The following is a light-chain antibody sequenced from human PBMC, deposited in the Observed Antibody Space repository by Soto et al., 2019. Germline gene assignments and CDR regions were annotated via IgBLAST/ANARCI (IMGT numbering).Light chain of an antibody. CDR1: QGISNY. J-gene: IGKJ1*01. Sequence: DIQMTQSPSSLSASVGDRVTITCRSSQGISNYLAWYQQKPGKVTKLMIYTASNLQSGVPSRFRGSGSGTEFTRTISSLQPEDVANYYCQQYNSDPMTFGQGTKVEIK. CDR2: TAS. V-gene: IGKV1-27*01. CDR3: QQYNSDPMT.